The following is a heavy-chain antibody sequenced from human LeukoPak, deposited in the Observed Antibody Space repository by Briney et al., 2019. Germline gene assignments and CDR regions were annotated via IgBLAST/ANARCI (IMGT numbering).Heavy chain of an antibody. CDR3: ARLDYGDYGGGDY. J-gene: IGHJ4*02. CDR1: EYTFTAYY. D-gene: IGHD4-17*01. CDR2: INPNSGGT. V-gene: IGHV1-2*02. Sequence: ASVTVSYTPSEYTFTAYYMHWVRQAPGQGLEWMGWINPNSGGTNYAQKFQGRVTMTRDTSISTAYMELSRLRSDDTAVYYCARLDYGDYGGGDYWGQGTLVTVSS.